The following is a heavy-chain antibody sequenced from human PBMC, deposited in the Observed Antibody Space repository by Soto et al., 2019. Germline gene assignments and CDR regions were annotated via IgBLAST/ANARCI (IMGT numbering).Heavy chain of an antibody. J-gene: IGHJ5*02. CDR3: AKDLYYDTTVWFDP. CDR1: GFTFRDHA. CDR2: ISANGGSI. V-gene: IGHV3-23*01. Sequence: EAQLLASGGGLVQPGGSLRLSCVGSGFTFRDHAMRWVRQAPGRGLERVSAISANGGSIQHADSVKGRFSVSRDNAKNSVYLQMDNLRTEDSAVYYCAKDLYYDTTVWFDPWGQGARVIVSS. D-gene: IGHD3-22*01.